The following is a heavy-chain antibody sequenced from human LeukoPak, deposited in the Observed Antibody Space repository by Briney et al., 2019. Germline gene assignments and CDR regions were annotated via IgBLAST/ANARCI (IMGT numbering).Heavy chain of an antibody. CDR3: ARDGKRGMGV. J-gene: IGHJ6*02. CDR2: IYYSGST. Sequence: SETLSLTCTVSGGSISSYYWSWIRQPPGKGLEWIGYIYYSGSTNYNPSLKSRVTISVDTSKDQFSLKLSSVTAADTAVYYCARDGKRGMGVWGQGTTVTVSS. V-gene: IGHV4-59*12. CDR1: GGSISSYY. D-gene: IGHD4-23*01.